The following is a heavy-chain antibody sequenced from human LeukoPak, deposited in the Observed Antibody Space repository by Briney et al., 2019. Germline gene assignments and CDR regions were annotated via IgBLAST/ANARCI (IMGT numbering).Heavy chain of an antibody. V-gene: IGHV1-2*02. D-gene: IGHD5-12*01. CDR1: GYTFTGYY. CDR3: ARTSVSSGYYGYDIYFDY. CDR2: INPNSGGT. Sequence: ASVKVSCKASGYTFTGYYMHWVRQAPGQGLEWMGWINPNSGGTNYAQKFQGRVTMTRDTSISTAYMELSRLRPDDTAVYYCARTSVSSGYYGYDIYFDYWGQGTLVTVSS. J-gene: IGHJ4*02.